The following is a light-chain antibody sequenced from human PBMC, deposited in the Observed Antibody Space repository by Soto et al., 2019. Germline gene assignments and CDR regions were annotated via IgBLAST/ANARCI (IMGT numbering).Light chain of an antibody. CDR2: HVS. V-gene: IGLV2-11*01. J-gene: IGLJ1*01. CDR3: CLYAVTFYV. CDR1: SSDVGTYDF. Sequence: QSALTQPRSVSGSPGQSVTISCTGTSSDVGTYDFVSWYQQHPGKAPRLMIFHVSERPSGVPDRFSGSKSGTTASLTISGLQAEDEADYYCCLYAVTFYVFGTGTKVTVL.